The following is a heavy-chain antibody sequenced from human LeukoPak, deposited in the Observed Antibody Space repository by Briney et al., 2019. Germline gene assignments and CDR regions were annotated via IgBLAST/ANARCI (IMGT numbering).Heavy chain of an antibody. J-gene: IGHJ4*02. D-gene: IGHD3-10*02. CDR2: IYYSGYT. CDR1: RYSFSSYY. Sequence: AETLCLTCTASRYSFSSYYWNWIRQPPGKGLEWIGDIYYSGYTNYSRSLKSRVTISVATSKNQFSLKLTSVTDADTAVYYGAILDPVRPDYWGQGTQVTVSS. CDR3: AILDPVRPDY. V-gene: IGHV4-59*08.